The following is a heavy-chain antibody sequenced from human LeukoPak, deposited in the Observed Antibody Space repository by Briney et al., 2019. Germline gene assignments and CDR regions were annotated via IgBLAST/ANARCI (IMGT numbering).Heavy chain of an antibody. CDR3: ARVKIKSLIAAAGTDAFDI. D-gene: IGHD6-13*01. V-gene: IGHV4-59*01. CDR2: IYYSGST. J-gene: IGHJ3*02. CDR1: GGSISSYY. Sequence: SETLSLTCTVSGGSISSYYWSWIRQPPGKGLEWIGYIYYSGSTNYNPSLKSRVTISVDTSKNQFSLKLSSVTAADTAVYYCARVKIKSLIAAAGTDAFDIWGQGTMVTVSS.